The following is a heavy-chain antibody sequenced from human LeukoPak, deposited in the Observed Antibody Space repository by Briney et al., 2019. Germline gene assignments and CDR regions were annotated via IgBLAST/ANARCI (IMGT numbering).Heavy chain of an antibody. CDR1: GFTVSSNY. CDR2: IYSGGST. CDR3: ARVGTTPYHWYFDL. V-gene: IGHV3-66*01. J-gene: IGHJ2*01. D-gene: IGHD1-7*01. Sequence: GGSLRLSCAASGFTVSSNYMSWVRQAPGKGLEWVSVIYSGGSTYYADSVKGRFTISRDNSKNTLYLQMNSLRAEDTAVYYCARVGTTPYHWYFDLWGRGTLVTVSS.